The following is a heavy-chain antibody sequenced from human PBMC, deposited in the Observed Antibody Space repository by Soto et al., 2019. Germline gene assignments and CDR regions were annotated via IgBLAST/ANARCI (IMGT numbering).Heavy chain of an antibody. Sequence: EVQLLESGGCLVQPGGSLRLSCAASGFTFSSYAMSWVRQSPGKGLEWVSAISGSGGSTYYADSVKGRFTISRDNYKKTLYLQMNSLRAEDTAVYYCATEPIGVVPPRLFDYWGQGTLVTVS. V-gene: IGHV3-23*01. J-gene: IGHJ4*02. CDR2: ISGSGGST. D-gene: IGHD3-22*01. CDR1: GFTFSSYA. CDR3: ATEPIGVVPPRLFDY.